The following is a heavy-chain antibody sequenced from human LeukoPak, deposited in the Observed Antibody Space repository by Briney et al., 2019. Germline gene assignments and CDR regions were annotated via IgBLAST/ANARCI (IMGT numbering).Heavy chain of an antibody. CDR1: GGTFSSYA. J-gene: IGHJ6*03. V-gene: IGHV1-69*13. CDR2: IIPIFGTA. Sequence: ASVKVSCKASGGTFSSYAISWVRQVPGQGLEWMGGIIPIFGTANYAQKFQGRVTITADESTSTAYMELSSLRSEDTAVYYCATSLVGVGYCSSTSCYGPGGFLFYMDVWGKGTTVTVSS. CDR3: ATSLVGVGYCSSTSCYGPGGFLFYMDV. D-gene: IGHD2-2*01.